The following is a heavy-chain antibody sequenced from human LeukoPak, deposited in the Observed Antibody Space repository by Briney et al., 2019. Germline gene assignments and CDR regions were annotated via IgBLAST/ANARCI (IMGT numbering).Heavy chain of an antibody. D-gene: IGHD2-15*01. V-gene: IGHV4-39*07. Sequence: SETLSLTCTVSGGSISSSSFYWAWIRQPPGGGLEWVGSIYYSGITYYNPSLTDRLTMSVDTSESHFSLQLSSVTAADTAVYHCARLASSGWYFDLWGRGTLVTVSS. CDR3: ARLASSGWYFDL. CDR2: IYYSGIT. J-gene: IGHJ2*01. CDR1: GGSISSSSFY.